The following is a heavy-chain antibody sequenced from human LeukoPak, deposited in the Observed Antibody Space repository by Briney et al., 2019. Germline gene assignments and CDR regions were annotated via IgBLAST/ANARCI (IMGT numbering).Heavy chain of an antibody. Sequence: PSETLSLTCAVYGGSFSGYYWSWIRQPPGKGLEWIGEINHSGSTNYNPSLKSRVTISVDTSKNQFSLKLSSVTAADTAVYYCARALRGAYDYWGQGTLVTVSS. CDR1: GGSFSGYY. CDR2: INHSGST. CDR3: ARALRGAYDY. J-gene: IGHJ4*02. D-gene: IGHD3-10*01. V-gene: IGHV4-34*01.